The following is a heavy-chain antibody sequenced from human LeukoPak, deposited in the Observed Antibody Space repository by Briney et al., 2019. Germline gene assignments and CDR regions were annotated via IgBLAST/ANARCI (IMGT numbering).Heavy chain of an antibody. J-gene: IGHJ4*02. CDR3: ARDEVGCSSTSCYSGYFDY. CDR2: IWYDGSNK. CDR1: GFTFSSYG. Sequence: PGGSLRLSCAASGFTFSSYGMHWVRQAPGKGLEWVAVIWYDGSNKYYADSVKGRFTISRDNSKNTLYLQMNSLRAEDTAVYYCARDEVGCSSTSCYSGYFDYGGQGTLVTVSS. D-gene: IGHD2-2*01. V-gene: IGHV3-33*01.